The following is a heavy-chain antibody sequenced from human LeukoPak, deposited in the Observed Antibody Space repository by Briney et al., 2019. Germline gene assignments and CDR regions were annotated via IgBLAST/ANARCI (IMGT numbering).Heavy chain of an antibody. Sequence: ASVKVSCKASGYTFTSHYMHWVRQAPGQGLEWMGIINPNGGSTFYAQKFQGRVTMTRDTSTSTVYMELSSLRSEDMAVYYCARAAVDSYGSGSAYGMDVWGQGTTVTVSS. CDR3: ARAAVDSYGSGSAYGMDV. CDR1: GYTFTSHY. J-gene: IGHJ6*02. CDR2: INPNGGST. V-gene: IGHV1-46*01. D-gene: IGHD3-10*01.